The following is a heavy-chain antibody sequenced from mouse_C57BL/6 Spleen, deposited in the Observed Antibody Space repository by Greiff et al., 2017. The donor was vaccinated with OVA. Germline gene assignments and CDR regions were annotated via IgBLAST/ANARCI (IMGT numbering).Heavy chain of an antibody. CDR2: IWSGGST. CDR3: ARSSTVVEGGFAY. J-gene: IGHJ3*01. V-gene: IGHV2-2*01. D-gene: IGHD1-1*01. Sequence: VQLQQSGPGLVQPSQSLSITCTVSGFSLTSYGVHWVRQSPGKGLEWLGVIWSGGSTDYNAAFIYRLSISKDNSKCQVFFKMNSLQADDTAIYYCARSSTVVEGGFAYWGQGTLVTVSA. CDR1: GFSLTSYG.